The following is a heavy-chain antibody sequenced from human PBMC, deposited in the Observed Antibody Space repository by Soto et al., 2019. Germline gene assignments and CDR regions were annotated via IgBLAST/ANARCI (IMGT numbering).Heavy chain of an antibody. CDR2: TRNKANSYTT. V-gene: IGHV3-72*01. CDR1: GFTFSDHY. CDR3: ARVGLGAAVADI. D-gene: IGHD6-19*01. J-gene: IGHJ4*02. Sequence: EVQLVESGGGLVQPGGSLRLSCAASGFTFSDHYMDWVRQAPGKGLEWVGRTRNKANSYTTEYAAAVKGRFNISRDDSKSALYLEMNSLKSEEAAVYYSARVGLGAAVADIWGQGTLETVSS.